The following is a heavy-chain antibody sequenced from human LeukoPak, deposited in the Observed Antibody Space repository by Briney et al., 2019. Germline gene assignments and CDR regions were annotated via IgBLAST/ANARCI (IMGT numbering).Heavy chain of an antibody. CDR2: IKQDGSEK. CDR3: ARDPWEPQGYYYYYMDV. D-gene: IGHD1-26*01. Sequence: GGSLRLSCAASGFTFSSYWRSWVRQAPGKGLEWVANIKQDGSEKYYVDSVKGRFTISRDNAKNSLYLQMNSLRAEDTAVYYCARDPWEPQGYYYYYMDVWGKGTTVTVSS. V-gene: IGHV3-7*01. CDR1: GFTFSSYW. J-gene: IGHJ6*03.